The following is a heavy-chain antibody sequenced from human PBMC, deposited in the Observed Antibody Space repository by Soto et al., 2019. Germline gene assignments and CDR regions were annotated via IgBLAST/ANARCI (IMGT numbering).Heavy chain of an antibody. CDR3: AKCREHELVLIGMDV. J-gene: IGHJ6*04. D-gene: IGHD6-13*01. V-gene: IGHV3-30*18. Sequence: QVQLVESGGGVVQPGRSLILSCAASGFTFSSYGTHWVRQAPGKGLEWVAVISFDGINKYYADSVKGRFTISRDNSKNSLYLQCDRLRAEDRAVYYCAKCREHELVLIGMDVWGKGNTVTVCS. CDR2: ISFDGINK. CDR1: GFTFSSYG.